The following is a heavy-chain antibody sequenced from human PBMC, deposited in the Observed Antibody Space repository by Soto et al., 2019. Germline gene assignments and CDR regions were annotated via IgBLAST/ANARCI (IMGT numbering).Heavy chain of an antibody. CDR1: GYTFTSYG. V-gene: IGHV1-2*04. J-gene: IGHJ4*02. D-gene: IGHD6-13*01. CDR2: INPNSGGT. Sequence: GASVKVSCKASGYTFTSYGISWVRQAPGQGLEWMGWINPNSGGTNYAQKFQGWVTMTRDTSISTAYMELSRLRSDDTAAYYCATSQSSSWSYYFDYWGQGTLVTVSS. CDR3: ATSQSSSWSYYFDY.